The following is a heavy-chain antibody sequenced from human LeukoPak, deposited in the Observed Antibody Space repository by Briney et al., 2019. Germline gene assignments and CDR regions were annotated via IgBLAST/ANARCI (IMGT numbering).Heavy chain of an antibody. CDR1: GGSISSYY. CDR2: IYYSGST. Sequence: SETLSLTCTVSGGSISSYYWSWIRQPPGKGLEWTGYIYYSGSTNYNPSLKSRVTISVDTSKNQFSLKLSPVTAADTAVYYCARGYTIFGEYYFDYWGQGTLVTVSS. J-gene: IGHJ4*02. V-gene: IGHV4-59*08. D-gene: IGHD3-3*01. CDR3: ARGYTIFGEYYFDY.